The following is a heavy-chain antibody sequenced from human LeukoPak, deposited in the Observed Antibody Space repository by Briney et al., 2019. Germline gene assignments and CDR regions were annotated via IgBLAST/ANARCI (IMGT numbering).Heavy chain of an antibody. Sequence: GASVKVSCKASGYTFTYSSLHWLQQAPGPGLERMRWITLYNGNINYAKKFQSRVTITRDMSLRTAYIELSSLRSEDSAVYYRPIPYSNQKPHDYWGQGTLVTVSS. CDR2: ITLYNGNI. J-gene: IGHJ4*02. D-gene: IGHD4-11*01. V-gene: IGHV1-68*02. CDR1: GYTFTYSS. CDR3: PIPYSNQKPHDY.